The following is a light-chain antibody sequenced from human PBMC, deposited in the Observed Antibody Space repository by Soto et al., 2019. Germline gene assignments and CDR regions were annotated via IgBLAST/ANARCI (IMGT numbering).Light chain of an antibody. CDR2: EVS. CDR1: SSDVGGYNY. J-gene: IGLJ2*01. CDR3: CSHAGSSTVI. V-gene: IGLV2-14*01. Sequence: QSALTQPASVSGSPGQSITISCTGTSSDVGGYNYVSWYQQYPGKAPKLMIYEVSNRPSGVSNRFSGSMSGNTASLTISGLQAEDEADYYCCSHAGSSTVIFGGGTKLTVL.